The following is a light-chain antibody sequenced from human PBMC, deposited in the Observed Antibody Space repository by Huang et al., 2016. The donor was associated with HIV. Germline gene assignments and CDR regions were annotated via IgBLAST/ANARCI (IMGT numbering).Light chain of an antibody. CDR3: QQLNSYPLT. CDR2: ATS. J-gene: IGKJ4*01. Sequence: IQLTQSPLSLSASVGDRVTITCRASQGISTYLAWYQQKPEKAPKLLIYATSTLQSGVPSRFSGSGSGTHFTLTITNLQPEDFATYYCQQLNSYPLTFGGGTNLEI. CDR1: QGISTY. V-gene: IGKV1-9*01.